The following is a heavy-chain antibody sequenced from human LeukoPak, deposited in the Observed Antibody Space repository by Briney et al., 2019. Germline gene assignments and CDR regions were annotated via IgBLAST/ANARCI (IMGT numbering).Heavy chain of an antibody. CDR2: INPSGGST. Sequence: ASVKVSCKASGYTFTSYYMHWVRQAPGQGLEWMGIINPSGGSTSYAQKFQDRVTMTRDMSTSTVYMELSSLRSEDTAVYYCASYYYGSGSFDPWGQGTLVTVSS. CDR3: ASYYYGSGSFDP. CDR1: GYTFTSYY. V-gene: IGHV1-46*01. D-gene: IGHD3-10*01. J-gene: IGHJ5*02.